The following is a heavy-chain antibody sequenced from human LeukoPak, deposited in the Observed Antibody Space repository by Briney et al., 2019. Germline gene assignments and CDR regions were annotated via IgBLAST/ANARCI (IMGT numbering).Heavy chain of an antibody. CDR2: MFHRGDT. V-gene: IGHV4-38-2*02. D-gene: IGHD2-15*01. J-gene: IGHJ4*02. CDR3: ARVRYHSDIRGQNYGYFEF. CDR1: GYSISSGHY. Sequence: PSETLSLTCTVSGYSISSGHYWGWIRQPPGKGLEWIGSMFHRGDTYVTPSLKSRVTTSADTSKNHFSLKMTSVTAADTAVYYCARVRYHSDIRGQNYGYFEFWGQGILVTVSS.